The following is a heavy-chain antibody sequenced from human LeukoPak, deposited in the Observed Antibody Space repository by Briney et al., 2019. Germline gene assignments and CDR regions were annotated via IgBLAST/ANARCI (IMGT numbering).Heavy chain of an antibody. J-gene: IGHJ4*02. CDR3: ARGSYESYSFDY. D-gene: IGHD1-26*01. V-gene: IGHV1-18*04. CDR2: ISAYNGNT. CDR1: GYIFSIYR. Sequence: ASVKVSCNVSGYIFSIYRISWVRQAPGQGLEWMGWISAYNGNTNYAQKLQGRVTMTTDTSTSTAYMELRSLRSDDTAVYYCARGSYESYSFDYWGQGTLVTVSS.